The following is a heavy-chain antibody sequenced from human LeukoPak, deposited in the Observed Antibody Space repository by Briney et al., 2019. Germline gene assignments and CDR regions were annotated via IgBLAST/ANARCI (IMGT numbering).Heavy chain of an antibody. CDR3: ARTQNGYCSGGSCYPFDY. CDR1: GYTFTSYY. CDR2: INPSGGST. V-gene: IGHV1-46*01. J-gene: IGHJ4*02. Sequence: ASVKVSCKASGYTFTSYYMHWVRQAPGQGLEWMGIINPSGGSTSYAQKFQGRVTMTRDTSTSTVYMELSSLRSEDTAVYYCARTQNGYCSGGSCYPFDYWGQGTQVTVSS. D-gene: IGHD2-15*01.